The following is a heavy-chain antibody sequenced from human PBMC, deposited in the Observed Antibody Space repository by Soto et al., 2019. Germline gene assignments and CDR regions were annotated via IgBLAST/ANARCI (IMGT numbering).Heavy chain of an antibody. CDR1: GGSFSGYY. J-gene: IGHJ6*02. Sequence: SETLSLTCAVYGGSFSGYYWSWIRQPPGKGLEWIGEINHSGSTNYNPSLKSRITISVDTSKNQFSLKLNSATAADTAVYYCARQYCSGGSCYYYYGMDVWGQGTTVTVSS. D-gene: IGHD2-15*01. CDR2: INHSGST. V-gene: IGHV4-34*01. CDR3: ARQYCSGGSCYYYYGMDV.